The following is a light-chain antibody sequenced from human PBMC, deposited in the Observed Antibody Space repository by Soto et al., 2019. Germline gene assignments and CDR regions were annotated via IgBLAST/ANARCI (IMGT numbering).Light chain of an antibody. J-gene: IGLJ2*01. CDR3: QAWDSSTVV. V-gene: IGLV3-1*01. CDR2: QDS. Sequence: SYELTQPPSVSVSPGQTASITCSGDKLGDKYACWYQQKPGQSPVLVIYQDSKRPSGIPERLSGSNSGNTATLTISGTQAMDKADYYCQAWDSSTVVFGGGTKLTVL. CDR1: KLGDKY.